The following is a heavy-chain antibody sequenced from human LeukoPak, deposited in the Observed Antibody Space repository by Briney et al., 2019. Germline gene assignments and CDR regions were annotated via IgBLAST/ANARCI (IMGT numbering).Heavy chain of an antibody. J-gene: IGHJ4*02. V-gene: IGHV3-64*01. Sequence: GGSLRLSCAASGFTFRSYGMHWVRQAPGKGLEYVSAISSNGGRTYYANSVKGRFTISRDNSRNTLYLQMGSLRAEDMAVYYCVAGHCTSTTCYDYWGQGTLVTVSS. CDR1: GFTFRSYG. CDR3: VAGHCTSTTCYDY. D-gene: IGHD2-2*03. CDR2: ISSNGGRT.